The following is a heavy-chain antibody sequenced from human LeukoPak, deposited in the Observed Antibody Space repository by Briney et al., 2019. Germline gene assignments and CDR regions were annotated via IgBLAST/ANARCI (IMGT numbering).Heavy chain of an antibody. J-gene: IGHJ4*02. Sequence: SETLSLTCSFKAGSISRYYWGWIRQPPGKGLEWIGYIYYSGSTNYNPSLKSRVTISVDTSKNQFSLKLSSVTAADTAVYYCARNSGSFQTYYFDNWGQGTLVTVSS. V-gene: IGHV4-59*01. D-gene: IGHD2-15*01. CDR3: ARNSGSFQTYYFDN. CDR1: AGSISRYY. CDR2: IYYSGST.